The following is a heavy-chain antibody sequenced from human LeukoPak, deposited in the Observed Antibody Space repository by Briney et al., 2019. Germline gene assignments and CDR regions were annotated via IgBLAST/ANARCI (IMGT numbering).Heavy chain of an antibody. CDR2: IYYSGST. D-gene: IGHD6-6*01. CDR3: ARAPFGEQLVGDY. V-gene: IGHV4-59*01. Sequence: GSLRLSCAASGFTFSSYGMSWIRQPPGKGLEWIGYIYYSGSTNYNPSLKSRVTISVDTSKNQFSLKLSSVTAADTAVYYCARAPFGEQLVGDYWGQGTLVTVSS. J-gene: IGHJ4*02. CDR1: GFTFSSYG.